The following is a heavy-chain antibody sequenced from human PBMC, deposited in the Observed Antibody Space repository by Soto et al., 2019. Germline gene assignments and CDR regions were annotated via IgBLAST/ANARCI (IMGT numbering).Heavy chain of an antibody. CDR3: ASRGYSGYESDY. CDR2: IIPILGIA. D-gene: IGHD5-12*01. J-gene: IGHJ4*02. Sequence: QVQLVQSGAEVKKPGSSVKVSYKASGGTFSSYTISWVRQAPGQGLEWMGRIIPILGIANYAQKFQGRVTITADKSTSTAYMELSSLRSEDTAVYYCASRGYSGYESDYWGQGTLVTVSS. V-gene: IGHV1-69*02. CDR1: GGTFSSYT.